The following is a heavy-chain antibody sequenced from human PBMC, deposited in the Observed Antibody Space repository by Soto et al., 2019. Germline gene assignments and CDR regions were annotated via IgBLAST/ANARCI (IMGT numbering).Heavy chain of an antibody. CDR3: ARLWGVDTAMVGDY. Sequence: GGSLRLSCAASGFTFSSYSMNWVRQAPGKGLEWVSSISSSSSYIYYADSVKGRFTISRDNAKNSLYLQMNSLRAEDTAVYYCARLWGVDTAMVGDYWGQGTLVTVSS. J-gene: IGHJ4*02. CDR2: ISSSSSYI. V-gene: IGHV3-21*01. D-gene: IGHD5-18*01. CDR1: GFTFSSYS.